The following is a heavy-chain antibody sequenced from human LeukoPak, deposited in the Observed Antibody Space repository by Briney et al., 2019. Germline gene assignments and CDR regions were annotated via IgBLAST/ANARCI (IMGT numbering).Heavy chain of an antibody. J-gene: IGHJ4*02. CDR1: GFTFSSYW. CDR3: AKAGYSSSWYDY. CDR2: INSDGSST. Sequence: GGSLRLSCAASGFTFSSYWMHWVRQAPGKGLVWVSRINSDGSSTNYADSVKGRFTISRDNAKNTLYLQMNSLRAEDTAVYYCAKAGYSSSWYDYWGQGTLVTVSS. V-gene: IGHV3-74*01. D-gene: IGHD6-13*01.